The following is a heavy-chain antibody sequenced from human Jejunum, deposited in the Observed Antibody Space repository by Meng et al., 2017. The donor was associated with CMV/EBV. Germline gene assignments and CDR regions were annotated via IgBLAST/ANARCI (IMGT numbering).Heavy chain of an antibody. Sequence: QLQESGPGLVKPSETLSLPCIVSGDSISGSTYYWGWIRQPPGKGLEWIGNIYYSGSTYYTPSLKSRVSISVDTSTNQFSLRLSSVTAADTAVYYCARMTYSSSPVDWGQGTLVTVSS. J-gene: IGHJ4*02. CDR3: ARMTYSSSPVD. V-gene: IGHV4-39*07. CDR1: GDSISGSTYY. CDR2: IYYSGST. D-gene: IGHD6-6*01.